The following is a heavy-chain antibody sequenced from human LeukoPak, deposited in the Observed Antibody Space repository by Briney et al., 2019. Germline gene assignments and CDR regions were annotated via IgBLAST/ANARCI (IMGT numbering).Heavy chain of an antibody. J-gene: IGHJ4*02. CDR3: AKVAAAGSFDY. V-gene: IGHV1-46*01. CDR2: INPSGGST. D-gene: IGHD6-13*01. CDR1: GYTFTGYY. Sequence: ASVKVSCKASGYTFTGYYMHWVRQAPGQGLEWMGIINPSGGSTSYAQKFQGRVTMTRDTSTSTVYMELSSLRSEDTAVYYCAKVAAAGSFDYWGQGTLVTVSS.